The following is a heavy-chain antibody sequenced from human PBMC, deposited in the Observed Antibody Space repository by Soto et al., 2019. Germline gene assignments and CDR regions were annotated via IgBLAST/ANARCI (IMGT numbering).Heavy chain of an antibody. D-gene: IGHD5-18*01. CDR2: IDPSDSYT. CDR3: ARLPSVDTAMVTGFDP. V-gene: IGHV5-10-1*01. Sequence: EVQLVQSGAEVKKPGESLRISCKGSGYSFTSYWISWVRQMPGKVLEWMGRIDPSDSYTNYSPSFQGHVTISADKSISTAYLQWSSLKASDTAMYYCARLPSVDTAMVTGFDPWGQGTLVTVSS. J-gene: IGHJ5*02. CDR1: GYSFTSYW.